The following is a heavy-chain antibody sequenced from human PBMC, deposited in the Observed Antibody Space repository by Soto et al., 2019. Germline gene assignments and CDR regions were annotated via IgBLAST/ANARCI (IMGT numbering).Heavy chain of an antibody. CDR2: IFYSGST. V-gene: IGHV4-30-4*01. Sequence: SETLSLTCTVSGGSISSGDSYWSWVRQPPGKGLEWIGYIFYSGSTFYNPSLKSRVTITVDTSKNQFSLKLSSVTAADTAVYYCAREAIGQHTPVAHLDYWGQGTLVTVS. D-gene: IGHD6-13*01. CDR1: GGSISSGDSY. CDR3: AREAIGQHTPVAHLDY. J-gene: IGHJ4*02.